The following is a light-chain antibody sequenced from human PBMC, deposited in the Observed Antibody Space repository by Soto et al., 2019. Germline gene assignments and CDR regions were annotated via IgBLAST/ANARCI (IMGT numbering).Light chain of an antibody. CDR1: QSDSSSY. CDR3: QQYGSSYT. Sequence: EIVLTQSPGTLSVSPGERATLSCRASQSDSSSYLAWYQQKPGQAPRLLMYGAASRATGIPDRFSGSGSGTDFTLTISRLEPEDFAVYYCQQYGSSYTFGQGTKLEIK. V-gene: IGKV3-20*01. CDR2: GAA. J-gene: IGKJ2*01.